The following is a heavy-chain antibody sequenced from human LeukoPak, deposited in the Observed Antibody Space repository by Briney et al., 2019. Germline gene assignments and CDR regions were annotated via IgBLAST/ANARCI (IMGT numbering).Heavy chain of an antibody. CDR1: GDSISSSNW. D-gene: IGHD2-15*01. J-gene: IGHJ4*02. CDR3: ARGWGIVVVVAAFDY. CDR2: IYHSGST. Sequence: SGTLSLTCAVSGDSISSSNWWSWVRQPPGKGLEWIGEIYHSGSTNYNPSLKSRVTISVDKSKNQFSLKLSSVTAADTAVYYCARGWGIVVVVAAFDYWGQGTLVTVSS. V-gene: IGHV4-4*02.